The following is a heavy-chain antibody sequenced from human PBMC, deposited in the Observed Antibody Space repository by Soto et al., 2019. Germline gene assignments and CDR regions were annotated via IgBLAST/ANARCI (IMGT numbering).Heavy chain of an antibody. CDR1: GFTFSSYA. CDR3: AKLPALSASIP. CDR2: ISGSGDSI. J-gene: IGHJ5*02. D-gene: IGHD1-26*01. V-gene: IGHV3-23*01. Sequence: PGGSLRLSCVASGFTFSSYAMSWVRQTPGKGLQWVSAISGSGDSIHYADSVRGRFTISRDNSKNTLYLQMNSIRAADTALYYWAKLPALSASIPWGQGAVVTVSS.